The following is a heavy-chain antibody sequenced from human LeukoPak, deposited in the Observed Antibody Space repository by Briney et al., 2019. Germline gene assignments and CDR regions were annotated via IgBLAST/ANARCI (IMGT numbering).Heavy chain of an antibody. CDR1: GFTFSSYA. CDR2: ISSNNGYI. D-gene: IGHD6-6*01. V-gene: IGHV3-21*01. Sequence: GGSLRLSCAASGFTFSSYAMSWVRQAPGKGLEWVASISSNNGYIYYADSVKGRFTISRDNGENSLHLQMNSLRAEGAAVYYCARDLGTRKSIAFADWGQGTLVTVSS. J-gene: IGHJ4*02. CDR3: ARDLGTRKSIAFAD.